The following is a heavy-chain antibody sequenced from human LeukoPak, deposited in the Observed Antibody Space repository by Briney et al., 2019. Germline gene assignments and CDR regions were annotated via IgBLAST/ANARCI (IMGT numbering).Heavy chain of an antibody. D-gene: IGHD3-10*01. J-gene: IGHJ4*02. Sequence: SETLSLTCTVSGGSISSSSYYWGWIRQPPGKGLEWIGSIYYSGSTYYNPSLKSRVTISVDTSKNQFSLKLSSVTAADTAVYYCARDTMVRGVTPLDYWGQGTLVTVSS. V-gene: IGHV4-39*07. CDR2: IYYSGST. CDR3: ARDTMVRGVTPLDY. CDR1: GGSISSSSYY.